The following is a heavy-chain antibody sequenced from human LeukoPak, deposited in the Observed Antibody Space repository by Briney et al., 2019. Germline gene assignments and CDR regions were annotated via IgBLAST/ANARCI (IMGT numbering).Heavy chain of an antibody. CDR3: AREGQQLKHFDY. CDR2: INPRGDAT. J-gene: IGHJ4*02. D-gene: IGHD1-1*01. V-gene: IGHV1-46*01. CDR1: GNTFIGYW. Sequence: ASVKVSCKASGNTFIGYWIHWVRQAPGQGLKWMGAINPRGDATIGAQKFQGRVTTTRDTSTSTVYIELSSLRSEDTAVYYCAREGQQLKHFDYWGQGTLVTVSS.